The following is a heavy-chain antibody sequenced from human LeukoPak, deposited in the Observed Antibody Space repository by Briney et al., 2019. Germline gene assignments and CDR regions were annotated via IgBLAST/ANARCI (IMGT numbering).Heavy chain of an antibody. CDR2: VHHSGGS. CDR1: VGSIRDYH. CDR3: ARHLLDSSGWYRLDWFDP. D-gene: IGHD6-19*01. J-gene: IGHJ5*02. V-gene: IGHV4-59*08. Sequence: SETLSLTCTVPVGSIRDYHWNWTRQSPEKGLEWIGYVHHSGGSYFNPSLKSRITISVDTSKNQFSLKLSSVTAADTAVYYCARHLLDSSGWYRLDWFDPWGQGTLVTVSS.